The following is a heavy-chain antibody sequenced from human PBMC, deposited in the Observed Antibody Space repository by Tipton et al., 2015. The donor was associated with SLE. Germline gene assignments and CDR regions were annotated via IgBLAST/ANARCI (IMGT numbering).Heavy chain of an antibody. CDR2: INHTGGT. CDR1: GGSITTVGYY. V-gene: IGHV4-31*03. Sequence: TLSLTCTVSGGSITTVGYYWIWNRQHPGEGLEWIGEINHTGGTNYNPSLESRVTMSVDTSKNQFSLKLSSVTAADTAMYYCVRERKYVVRFRELVAPDLWGQGTAITVSS. CDR3: VRERKYVVRFRELVAPDL. D-gene: IGHD1-26*01. J-gene: IGHJ3*01.